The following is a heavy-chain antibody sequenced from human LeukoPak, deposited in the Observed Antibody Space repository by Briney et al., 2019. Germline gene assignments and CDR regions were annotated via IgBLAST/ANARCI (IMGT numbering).Heavy chain of an antibody. CDR3: ARESLGYCSSTSCYGSYYYYMDV. J-gene: IGHJ6*03. CDR1: GVTFSSSW. D-gene: IGHD2-2*01. V-gene: IGHV3-7*01. CDR2: IKQDGSEK. Sequence: GGSLRLSCAASGVTFSSSWMSWVRQAPGKGLEWVANIKQDGSEKYYVDSVKGRFTISRDNAKNSLYLQMNSLRAEDTAVYYCARESLGYCSSTSCYGSYYYYMDVWGKGTTVTVSS.